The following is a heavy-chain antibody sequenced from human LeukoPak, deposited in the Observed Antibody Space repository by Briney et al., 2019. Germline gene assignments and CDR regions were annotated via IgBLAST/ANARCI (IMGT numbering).Heavy chain of an antibody. V-gene: IGHV3-21*01. CDR1: GFTFSSYS. Sequence: PGGSLRLSCAASGFTFSSYSMNWVRQAPVKGLEWVSSISSSSRYIYYADSVKGRFTISRDDAKNSLDLQMNSLRADDTAVYYCARGYTGFDYTEYWWGQGTLVTVSS. CDR3: ARGYTGFDYTEYW. CDR2: ISSSSRYI. D-gene: IGHD5-12*01. J-gene: IGHJ4*02.